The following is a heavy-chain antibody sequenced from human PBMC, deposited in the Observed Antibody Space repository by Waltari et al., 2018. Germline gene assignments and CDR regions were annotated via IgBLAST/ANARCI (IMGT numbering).Heavy chain of an antibody. CDR3: SRGGSSSQVASFDY. CDR2: IYIGETT. Sequence: EVQLVESGGGLIQPGGSLRLSCVVSGITVRNNHMSWVRQAPGKGLDWVSFIYIGETTSYADSVKCRFTIARDISKNTIFLQMDNLRVEDTAFYFCSRGGSSSQVASFDYWGQGTLVTVSS. CDR1: GITVRNNH. V-gene: IGHV3-53*01. D-gene: IGHD6-6*01. J-gene: IGHJ4*02.